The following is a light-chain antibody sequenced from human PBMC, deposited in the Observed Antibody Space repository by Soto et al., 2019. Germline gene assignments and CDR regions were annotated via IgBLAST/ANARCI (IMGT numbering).Light chain of an antibody. Sequence: QSVLTQPASVSGSPGQSITISCSGTSSDVGDNNYVSWYQQPPGKGPKLMIYEVTHRPSGISNRFSGSKSGNTASLTISGLQAEDEADYYCSSFTSSSTFVFGTGTKVTVL. CDR1: SSDVGDNNY. CDR3: SSFTSSSTFV. V-gene: IGLV2-14*01. J-gene: IGLJ1*01. CDR2: EVT.